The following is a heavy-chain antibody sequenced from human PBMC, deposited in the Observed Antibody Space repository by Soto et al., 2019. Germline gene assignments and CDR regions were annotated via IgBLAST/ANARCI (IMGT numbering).Heavy chain of an antibody. V-gene: IGHV3-30*18. D-gene: IGHD2-21*02. J-gene: IGHJ6*02. CDR1: GFTFSSYG. Sequence: HPGGSLRLSCAASGFTFSSYGMHWVRQAPGKGLEWVAVISYDGSNKYYADSVKGRFTISRDNSKNTLYLQMNSLRAEDTAVYYCAKDVRWVCGGDCSGGMDVWGQGTTVTVSS. CDR3: AKDVRWVCGGDCSGGMDV. CDR2: ISYDGSNK.